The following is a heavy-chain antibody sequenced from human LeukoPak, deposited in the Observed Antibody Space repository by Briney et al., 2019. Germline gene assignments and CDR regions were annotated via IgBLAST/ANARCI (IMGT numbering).Heavy chain of an antibody. D-gene: IGHD3-10*01. V-gene: IGHV4-39*07. J-gene: IGHJ5*02. Sequence: SETLSLTCTVSGGSISSSSYYWGWIRQPPGKGLEWIGSIYYSGSTYYNPSLKSRVTISVDTSKNQFSLKLSSVTAADTAVYYCARGARETPSVWITMVRGEYNWFDPWGQGTLVTVSS. CDR1: GGSISSSSYY. CDR2: IYYSGST. CDR3: ARGARETPSVWITMVRGEYNWFDP.